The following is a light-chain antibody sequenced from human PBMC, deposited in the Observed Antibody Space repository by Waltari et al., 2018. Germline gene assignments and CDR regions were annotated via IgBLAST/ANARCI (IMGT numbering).Light chain of an antibody. J-gene: IGKJ4*01. CDR3: QHRTTWPPSLT. CDR2: YTS. CDR1: QSVSSS. Sequence: IVLTQSTAKLSLSPGERATLSCRASQSVSSSLAWYQQKPGQTPCLLIYYTSKRSTVIPARFSGSGSWTDFTLTISSLEPEDFAVYYCQHRTTWPPSLTFGGGTRVEVK. V-gene: IGKV3-11*01.